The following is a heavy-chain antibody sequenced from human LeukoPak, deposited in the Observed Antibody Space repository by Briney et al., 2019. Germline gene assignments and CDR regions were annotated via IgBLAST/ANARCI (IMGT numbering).Heavy chain of an antibody. V-gene: IGHV4-61*02. CDR3: ARDRIDYYDSSGYHYYFDY. D-gene: IGHD3-22*01. J-gene: IGHJ4*02. CDR2: IYTSGST. CDR1: GGSISSGSYY. Sequence: SETLSLTCIVSGGSISSGSYYWSWIRQPAGKGLEWIGRIYTSGSTNYNPSLKSRVTISVDTSKNQFSLKLSSVTAADTAVYYCARDRIDYYDSSGYHYYFDYWGQGTLVTVSS.